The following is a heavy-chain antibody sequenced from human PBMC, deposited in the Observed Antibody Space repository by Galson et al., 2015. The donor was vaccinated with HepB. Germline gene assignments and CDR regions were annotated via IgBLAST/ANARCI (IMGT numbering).Heavy chain of an antibody. V-gene: IGHV1-46*01. CDR3: ASASPPPRDYYDSSGYYPFDY. J-gene: IGHJ4*02. CDR1: GYTFTSYY. D-gene: IGHD3-22*01. CDR2: INPSGGST. Sequence: SVKVSCKASGYTFTSYYMHWVRQAPGQGLEWMGIINPSGGSTSYAQKFQGRVTMTRDTSTSTVYMELSSLRSEDTAVYYCASASPPPRDYYDSSGYYPFDYWGQGTLVTVSS.